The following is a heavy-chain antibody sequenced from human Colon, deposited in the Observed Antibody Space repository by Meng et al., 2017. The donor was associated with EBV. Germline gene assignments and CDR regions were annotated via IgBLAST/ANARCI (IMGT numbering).Heavy chain of an antibody. J-gene: IGHJ4*02. CDR2: IYHSGST. CDR1: GGSISSVYW. Sequence: IQLKSTGPGLVNASETLSLDCAVSGGSISSVYWWTWVRQSPGKGLEWIGEIYHSGSTNYNPSLKSRVTISVDKSKNQFSLKLTSVTAADTAVYYCARGGYYSFDYWGQRTLVTVSS. V-gene: IGHV4-4*02. CDR3: ARGGYYSFDY. D-gene: IGHD5-18*01.